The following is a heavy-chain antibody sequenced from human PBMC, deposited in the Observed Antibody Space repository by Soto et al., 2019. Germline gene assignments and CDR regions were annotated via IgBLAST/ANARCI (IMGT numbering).Heavy chain of an antibody. D-gene: IGHD1-1*01. J-gene: IGHJ6*02. CDR3: ARDPGLDPQLERRDYYYYYGMDV. V-gene: IGHV3-33*01. Sequence: GGSLRLSCAASGFTFSSYGMHWVRQAPGKGLEWVAVIWYDGSNKYYADSVKGRFTISRDNSKNTLYLQMNSLRAEDTAVYYCARDPGLDPQLERRDYYYYYGMDVWGQGTTVTVSS. CDR2: IWYDGSNK. CDR1: GFTFSSYG.